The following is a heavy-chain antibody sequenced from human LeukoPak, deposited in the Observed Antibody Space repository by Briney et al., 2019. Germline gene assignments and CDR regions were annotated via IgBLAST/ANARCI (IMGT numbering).Heavy chain of an antibody. CDR1: GYTFTSYG. V-gene: IGHV1-18*01. Sequence: ASVNVSCKASGYTFTSYGIGWVRQAPGQGLEWMGWISAYNGNTNYAQKLQGRVTMTTDTSTRTAYMELRSLRSDDTAVYYCARDGAFYYDSSGYSFDYWGQGTLVTVSS. CDR2: ISAYNGNT. CDR3: ARDGAFYYDSSGYSFDY. J-gene: IGHJ4*02. D-gene: IGHD3-22*01.